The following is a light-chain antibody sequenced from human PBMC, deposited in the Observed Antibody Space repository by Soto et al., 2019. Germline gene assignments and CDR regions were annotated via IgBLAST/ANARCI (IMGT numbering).Light chain of an antibody. Sequence: QSVLTQPPSVSGAPGQRVTISCTGTSSNIGARYDVHWYQQLPGTAPKLLIYGNNYRPSGVPDRFSGSRSDTSASLAITGLQAEDEADYYCQSYDTSLSGMLFGGGTKLIVL. CDR2: GNN. J-gene: IGLJ2*01. CDR1: SSNIGARYD. CDR3: QSYDTSLSGML. V-gene: IGLV1-40*01.